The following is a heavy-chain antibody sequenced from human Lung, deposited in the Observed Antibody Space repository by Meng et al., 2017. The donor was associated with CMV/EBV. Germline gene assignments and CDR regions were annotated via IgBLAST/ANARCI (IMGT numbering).Heavy chain of an antibody. CDR1: EFTVSGFG. V-gene: IGHV3-73*01. CDR2: MRSKANSGAT. D-gene: IGHD4-11*01. CDR3: TKYSPLLWYFDL. J-gene: IGHJ2*01. Sequence: SEFTVSGFGMRWMRQVSGKGLEWVGRMRSKANSGATAYAAAVKGRCSITSDDSKNTAYLQMNSRKTEDTAVYYCTKYSPLLWYFDLWGRGTLVTVSS.